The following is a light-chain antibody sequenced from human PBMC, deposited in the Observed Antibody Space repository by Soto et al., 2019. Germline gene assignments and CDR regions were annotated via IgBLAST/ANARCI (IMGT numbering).Light chain of an antibody. Sequence: DIQMTQSPSTLSASVGDRVTITCRASQNINRWLAWYQQKPGKAPKFLIWDASTLENGVPSRFSGSGSGTEFTLTISSLQPDDFATDYCQQYNSYSLTFGGETKVDVK. CDR1: QNINRW. CDR2: DAS. CDR3: QQYNSYSLT. J-gene: IGKJ4*01. V-gene: IGKV1-5*01.